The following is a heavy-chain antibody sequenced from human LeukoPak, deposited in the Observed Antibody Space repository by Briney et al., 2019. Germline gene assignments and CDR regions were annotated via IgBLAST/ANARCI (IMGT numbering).Heavy chain of an antibody. CDR1: GFTFSSYA. D-gene: IGHD3-22*01. CDR3: ARTTPYDSSGYSAFDI. V-gene: IGHV4-30-2*01. Sequence: LRLSCAASGFTFSSYAMSWVRQAPGKGLEWIGYIYHSGSTYYNPSLKSRVTISVDRSKNQFSLKLSSVTAADTAVYYCARTTPYDSSGYSAFDIWGQGTMVTVSS. J-gene: IGHJ3*02. CDR2: IYHSGST.